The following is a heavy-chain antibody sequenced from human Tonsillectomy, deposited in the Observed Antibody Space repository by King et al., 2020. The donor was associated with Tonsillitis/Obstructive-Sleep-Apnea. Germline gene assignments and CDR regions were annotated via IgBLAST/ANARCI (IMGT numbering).Heavy chain of an antibody. CDR2: IRGSGGST. CDR3: AKDRIRYCSSTSCPP. D-gene: IGHD2-2*01. J-gene: IGHJ5*02. CDR1: GFTFSSYA. V-gene: IGHV3-23*04. Sequence: EVQLGESGGGLVPPGGSLRLSCAASGFTFSSYAMSWVRQAPGKGLEWVSAIRGSGGSTYYADSVKGRFTISRDNSKNTLYLQMNSLRAEDTAVYYCAKDRIRYCSSTSCPPWGQGTLVTVSS.